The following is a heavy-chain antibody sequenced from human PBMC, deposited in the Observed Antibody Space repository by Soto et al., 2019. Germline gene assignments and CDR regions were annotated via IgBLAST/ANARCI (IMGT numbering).Heavy chain of an antibody. D-gene: IGHD1-26*01. CDR1: GFTFDDYA. Sequence: EVQLVESGGGLVQPGRSLRLSCAASGFTFDDYAIHWVRQAPGKGLEWVSGITWNSANIDYADSVKGRFTISSDNAKNSLYLQMSSLRPEDTAIYFGARGRPLVQLGYYFDSWGQGTLVTVSS. CDR3: ARGRPLVQLGYYFDS. V-gene: IGHV3-9*01. J-gene: IGHJ4*02. CDR2: ITWNSANI.